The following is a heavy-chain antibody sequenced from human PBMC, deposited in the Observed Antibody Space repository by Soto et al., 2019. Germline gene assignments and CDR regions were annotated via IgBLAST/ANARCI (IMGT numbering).Heavy chain of an antibody. CDR1: GFTFSSYA. Sequence: GGSLRLSCAASGFTFSSYAMHWVRQAPGKGLEWVAVISYDGSNKYYADSVKGRFTISRDNSKNTLYLQMNSLRAEDTAVYYCARDRVGSEYSSSSTVLDYWGQGTLVTVSS. CDR3: ARDRVGSEYSSSSTVLDY. V-gene: IGHV3-30-3*01. D-gene: IGHD6-6*01. CDR2: ISYDGSNK. J-gene: IGHJ4*02.